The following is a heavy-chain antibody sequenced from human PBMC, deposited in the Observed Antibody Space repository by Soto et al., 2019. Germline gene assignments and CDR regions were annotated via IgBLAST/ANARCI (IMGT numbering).Heavy chain of an antibody. CDR1: GGSFSSYY. D-gene: IGHD6-13*01. CDR3: ARDVGYSSSFSAFDI. CDR2: IYYSGST. V-gene: IGHV4-59*12. J-gene: IGHJ3*02. Sequence: SETLSLTCTVSGGSFSSYYWSWIRQPPGKGLEWIGYIYYSGSTNYNPSLKSRVTISVDTSKNQFSLKLSSVTAADTAVYYCARDVGYSSSFSAFDIWGQGTMVTVSS.